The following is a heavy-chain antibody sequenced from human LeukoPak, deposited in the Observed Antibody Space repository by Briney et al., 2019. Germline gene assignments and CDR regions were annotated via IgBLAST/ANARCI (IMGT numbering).Heavy chain of an antibody. J-gene: IGHJ4*02. CDR1: GFTFSSYT. D-gene: IGHD7-27*01. CDR2: ITTSDGNT. CDR3: AKDGGLWVSAHWGDS. V-gene: IGHV3-23*01. Sequence: GVSLRLSCAASGFTFSSYTMSWVRQAPGKGLEWVSTITTSDGNTYYADSVKGRFTVSRDNSENTLFLQMNSLRAEDTAVYYCAKDGGLWVSAHWGDSWGRGTLVTVSS.